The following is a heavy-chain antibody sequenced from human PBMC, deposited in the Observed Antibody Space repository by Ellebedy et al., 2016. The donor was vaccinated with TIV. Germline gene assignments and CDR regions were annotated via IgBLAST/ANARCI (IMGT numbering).Heavy chain of an antibody. CDR2: INHSGST. J-gene: IGHJ4*02. CDR1: GGSFSGYY. V-gene: IGHV4-34*01. D-gene: IGHD4-17*01. Sequence: SETLSLXCAVYGGSFSGYYWTWIRQSPGKGLEWIGEINHSGSTNYNPSLKSRVTISVDTSKNQFSLKLSSVTAADTAVYYCARVDSYGDYFDYWGQGTLVTVSS. CDR3: ARVDSYGDYFDY.